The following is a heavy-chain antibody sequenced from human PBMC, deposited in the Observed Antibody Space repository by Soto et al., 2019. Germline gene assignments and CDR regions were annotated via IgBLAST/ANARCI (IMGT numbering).Heavy chain of an antibody. Sequence: SETLSLTCTVSGGSISSGGYYWSWTRQHPGKGLEWIGYIYYSGSTYYNPSLKSRVTISVDTSKNQFSLKLSSVTAADTAVYYCARGVAGTSYYYYGMDVWGQGTTVTVSS. J-gene: IGHJ6*02. CDR3: ARGVAGTSYYYYGMDV. CDR1: GGSISSGGYY. D-gene: IGHD6-19*01. CDR2: IYYSGST. V-gene: IGHV4-31*03.